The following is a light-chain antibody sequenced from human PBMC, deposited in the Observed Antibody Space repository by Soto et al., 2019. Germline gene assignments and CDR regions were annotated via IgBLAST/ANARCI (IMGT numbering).Light chain of an antibody. V-gene: IGLV1-44*01. CDR2: SNN. CDR3: AAWEVRLNGPV. J-gene: IGLJ2*01. CDR1: SSNIGSNT. Sequence: QSVLTQPPSASGTPGQRVTISCSGSSSNIGSNTVNWYQQLPGTAPKLLIYSNNQRPSGVPDRFSGSKSGTSASLAISGLQSEDEADYYCAAWEVRLNGPVFGGGTKLTVL.